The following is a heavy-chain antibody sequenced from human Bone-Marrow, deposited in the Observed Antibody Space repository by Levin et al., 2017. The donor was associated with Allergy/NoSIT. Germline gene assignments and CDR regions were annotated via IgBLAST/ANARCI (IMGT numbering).Heavy chain of an antibody. CDR2: IRGSGSRI. J-gene: IGHJ4*02. D-gene: IGHD6-19*01. V-gene: IGHV3-23*01. CDR1: GFTFSTYA. Sequence: GGSLRLSCAASGFTFSTYAMDWVRQAPGKGLEWVSAIRGSGSRIYYAGSVKGRFTVSRDNSRTTLYLQMNNLRGEDTAIYYCGREEGGSGWYTVDYWGRGTLVTVSS. CDR3: GREEGGSGWYTVDY.